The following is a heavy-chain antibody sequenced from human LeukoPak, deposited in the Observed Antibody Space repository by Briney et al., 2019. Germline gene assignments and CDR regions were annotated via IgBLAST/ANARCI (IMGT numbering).Heavy chain of an antibody. V-gene: IGHV3-23*01. Sequence: GGSLRLSCAASGLTFSNYAMSWVRQAPGKGLEWVSAISGSGGSTYYADSVKGRFTISRDNSKNTLYLQMNSLRAEDTAVYYCAKDESGYEKTGPRFDYWGQGTLVTVSS. CDR2: ISGSGGST. J-gene: IGHJ4*02. CDR3: AKDESGYEKTGPRFDY. CDR1: GLTFSNYA. D-gene: IGHD5-12*01.